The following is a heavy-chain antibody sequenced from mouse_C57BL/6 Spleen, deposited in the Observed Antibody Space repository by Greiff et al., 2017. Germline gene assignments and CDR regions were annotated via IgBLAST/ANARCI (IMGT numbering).Heavy chain of an antibody. J-gene: IGHJ2*01. D-gene: IGHD1-1*01. CDR2: IHPNSGST. V-gene: IGHV1-64*01. CDR1: GYTFTSYW. Sequence: QVQLQQPGAELVKPGASVKLSCKASGYTFTSYWMHWVKQRPGQGLEWIGMIHPNSGSTNYNEKFKSKAELTVDKSSSTAYMQLSSLTSVDSAVYYCPIGITTVVDKWRQGTTLTVTS. CDR3: PIGITTVVDK.